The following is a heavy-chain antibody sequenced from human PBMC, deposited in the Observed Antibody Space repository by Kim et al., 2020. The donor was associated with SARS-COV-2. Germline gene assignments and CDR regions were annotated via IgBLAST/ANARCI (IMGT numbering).Heavy chain of an antibody. CDR1: GGYIRSSAYY. CDR3: ARLRDSSGWYGLGY. D-gene: IGHD6-19*01. V-gene: IGHV4-39*01. Sequence: SETLSLTCNVSGGYIRSSAYYWGWVRQAPGTGLQWIGSISYNGRTSFNPSLQSRVTISVDMSKNQFSLRLRSVTGADTAVYFCARLRDSSGWYGLGYWG. J-gene: IGHJ4*01. CDR2: ISYNGRT.